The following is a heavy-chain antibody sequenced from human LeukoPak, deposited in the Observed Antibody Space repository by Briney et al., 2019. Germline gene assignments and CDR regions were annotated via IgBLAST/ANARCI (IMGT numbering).Heavy chain of an antibody. CDR2: STSSWT. D-gene: IGHD5-12*01. V-gene: IGHV3-11*03. CDR3: ARGIYYFDS. CDR1: GFTFSDSY. Sequence: PGGSLRLSCAASGFTFSDSYMSWIRQAPGKGLEWVSYSTSSWTNYAESVKGRFTISRDNAKNSLYLQMNSLRAEDTAVYYCARGIYYFDSWGQGTLVTVSS. J-gene: IGHJ4*02.